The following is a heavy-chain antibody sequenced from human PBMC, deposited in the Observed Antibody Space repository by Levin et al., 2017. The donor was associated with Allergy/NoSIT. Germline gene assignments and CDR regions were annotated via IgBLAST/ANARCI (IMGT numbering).Heavy chain of an antibody. CDR1: GLAISSYA. Sequence: GGPLRLSCAVSGLAISSYAMSWVRQAPGKGLEWVSGVSGSGGAYYADSVKGRFTVSRDNSKNMVFLQMNSLRGDDTAVYYCAKEYSASSSDYFWGQGTLVTVSS. V-gene: IGHV3-23*01. D-gene: IGHD6-6*01. J-gene: IGHJ4*02. CDR3: AKEYSASSSDYF. CDR2: VSGSGGA.